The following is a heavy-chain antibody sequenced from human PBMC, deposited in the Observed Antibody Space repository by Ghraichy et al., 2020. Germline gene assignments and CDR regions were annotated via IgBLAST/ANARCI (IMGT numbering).Heavy chain of an antibody. CDR1: GFKFTTYD. D-gene: IGHD5-12*01. CDR2: ISYGGTTT. Sequence: LSLTCAASGFKFTTYDMHWVRQAPGKGLEWVAGISYGGTTTYYADSVKDRFTVSRDNSKNTLDLQMNSLRGEDTALYYCVKSVDIVASTYFDYWGQETPVTVSS. J-gene: IGHJ4*02. V-gene: IGHV3-30*18. CDR3: VKSVDIVASTYFDY.